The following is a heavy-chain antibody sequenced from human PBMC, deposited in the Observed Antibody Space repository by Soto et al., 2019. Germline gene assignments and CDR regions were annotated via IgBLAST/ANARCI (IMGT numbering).Heavy chain of an antibody. CDR3: ARDSYGGNHAFDI. CDR2: INPNSGGT. Sequence: QVQLVQSGAEVKKPGASVKVSCKASGYTFTGYYMHWVRQAPGQGHEWMGWINPNSGGTNYAQKFQGWVTMTRDTSISTAYMELSRLRSDDTAVYYCARDSYGGNHAFDIWGQGTMVTVSS. J-gene: IGHJ3*02. V-gene: IGHV1-2*04. D-gene: IGHD2-15*01. CDR1: GYTFTGYY.